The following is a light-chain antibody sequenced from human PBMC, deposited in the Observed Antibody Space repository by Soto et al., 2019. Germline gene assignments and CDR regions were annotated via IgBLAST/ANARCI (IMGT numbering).Light chain of an antibody. CDR3: HQENISSLP. CDR1: QSFSSNH. J-gene: IGKJ3*01. V-gene: IGKV3-20*01. CDR2: GVS. Sequence: VLTPSPGTMSLSPGERATLSCRAYQSFSSNHSAWDQQMRCQPPWLTTYGVSGRAPGTPGRFSCRASGTDLTLTITRLEPLAFAVYDCHQENISSLPCGPGTKVDIK.